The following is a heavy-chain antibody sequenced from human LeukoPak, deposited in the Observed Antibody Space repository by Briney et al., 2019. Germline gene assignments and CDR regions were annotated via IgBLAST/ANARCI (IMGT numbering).Heavy chain of an antibody. D-gene: IGHD2-8*02. V-gene: IGHV4-34*01. J-gene: IGHJ4*02. CDR2: INHSGST. Sequence: SETLSLTCAVYGGSFSGYYWSWIRQPPGKGLEWIGEINHSGSTNYNPSLKSRVTISVDTSKNQFSLKLSSVTAADTAMYYCARVGQGTGGYYSFDYWGQGTLVTVSS. CDR3: ARVGQGTGGYYSFDY. CDR1: GGSFSGYY.